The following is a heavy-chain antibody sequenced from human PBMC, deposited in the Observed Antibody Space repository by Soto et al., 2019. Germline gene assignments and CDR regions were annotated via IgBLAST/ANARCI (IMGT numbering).Heavy chain of an antibody. Sequence: GGSLRLSCAASGFTFSSYSMNWVRQAPGKGLEWVSSISSSSSYIYYADSVKGRFTISRDNAKNSLYLQMNSLRAEDTAVYYCARDRSQFLEWLQSYYYYYCGMDVWGQGTTVTVSS. V-gene: IGHV3-21*01. CDR3: ARDRSQFLEWLQSYYYYYCGMDV. J-gene: IGHJ6*02. CDR1: GFTFSSYS. CDR2: ISSSSSYI. D-gene: IGHD3-3*01.